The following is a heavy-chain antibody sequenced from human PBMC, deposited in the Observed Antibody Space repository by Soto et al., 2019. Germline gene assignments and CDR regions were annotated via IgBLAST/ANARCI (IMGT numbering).Heavy chain of an antibody. CDR3: ASINPKGAFDI. Sequence: GGSLRLSCAASGFTFSSYSMNWVRQAPGKGREWVSSISSSSSYIYYADSVKGRFTISRDNAKNSLYLQMNSLRAEDTAVYYCASINPKGAFDIWGQGTMVTVSS. CDR2: ISSSSSYI. V-gene: IGHV3-21*01. J-gene: IGHJ3*02. CDR1: GFTFSSYS.